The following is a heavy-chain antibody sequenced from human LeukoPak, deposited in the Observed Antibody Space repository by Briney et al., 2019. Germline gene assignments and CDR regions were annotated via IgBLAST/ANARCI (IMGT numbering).Heavy chain of an antibody. CDR3: ASTAARTPYSFDY. Sequence: ASVKVSCKASGYTFTNYAMNWVRQAPGQGLEWMGWISAYNGNTNYAQKLQGRVTMTTDTSTSTAYMELRSLRSEDTAVYYCASTAARTPYSFDYWGQGTLVTVSS. CDR2: ISAYNGNT. CDR1: GYTFTNYA. J-gene: IGHJ4*02. V-gene: IGHV1-18*01. D-gene: IGHD6-6*01.